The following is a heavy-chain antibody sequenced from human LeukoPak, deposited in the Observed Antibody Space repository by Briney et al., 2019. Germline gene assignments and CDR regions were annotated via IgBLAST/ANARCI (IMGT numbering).Heavy chain of an antibody. V-gene: IGHV3-23*01. D-gene: IGHD3-10*01. J-gene: IGHJ3*01. CDR1: GFTFSSYA. CDR3: ARSVRGVIADAFNV. CDR2: ISGSGGST. Sequence: GGFLRLSCAASGFTFSSYAMSWVRQAPGKGLEWVSAISGSGGSTYYSDSVKGRFTISRDISKNTLFLQMNSLKVEDTAVYYCARSVRGVIADAFNVWGQGTMVAVSS.